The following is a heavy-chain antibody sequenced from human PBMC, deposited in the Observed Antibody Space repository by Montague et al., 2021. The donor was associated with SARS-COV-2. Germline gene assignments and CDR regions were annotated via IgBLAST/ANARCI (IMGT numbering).Heavy chain of an antibody. J-gene: IGHJ3*01. D-gene: IGHD2-2*01. CDR3: ASRGLRSKDMPTPRFDD. Sequence: SETLSLTCTVSGASFTGYYWSWIWQSPDKGLEYIGYVYYSGSTNYNPSLTSRVSMSFDTSKNQFSLTLTPVTAADTAVYYCASRGLRSKDMPTPRFDDWGQGTIVTVSS. CDR2: VYYSGST. CDR1: GASFTGYY. V-gene: IGHV4-59*01.